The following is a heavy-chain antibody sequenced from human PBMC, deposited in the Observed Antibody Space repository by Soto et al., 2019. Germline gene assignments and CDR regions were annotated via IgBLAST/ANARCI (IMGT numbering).Heavy chain of an antibody. D-gene: IGHD1-26*01. V-gene: IGHV2-70*01. J-gene: IGHJ3*02. CDR3: ARMPSTVTHDAFVI. CDR1: GFSLSTSGMC. Sequence: SGPTLVNPTQTLTLTCTFSGFSLSTSGMCVSWIRQPPGKALEWLALIDWDDDKYYSTSLKTRLTISKDTPKNQVVLTMTNMDPVDTATYYCARMPSTVTHDAFVIWGQGTMVTVSS. CDR2: IDWDDDK.